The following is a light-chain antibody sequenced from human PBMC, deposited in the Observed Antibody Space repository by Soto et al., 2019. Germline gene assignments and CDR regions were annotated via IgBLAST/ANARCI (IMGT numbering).Light chain of an antibody. CDR3: LQRSCWPGT. V-gene: IGKV3-11*01. CDR2: DAS. Sequence: EIVLTQSPATLSLSPGERATLSCRASQSVSSYLAWYQQKPGQAPRLLIYDASTRATDIPARFSGSGSGTDFTLTISSLEPEVFVVYYWLQRSCWPGTFGQGTKVEIK. CDR1: QSVSSY. J-gene: IGKJ1*01.